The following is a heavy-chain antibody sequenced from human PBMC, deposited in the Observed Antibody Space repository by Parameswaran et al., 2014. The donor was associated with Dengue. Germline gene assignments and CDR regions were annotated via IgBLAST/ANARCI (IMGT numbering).Heavy chain of an antibody. CDR2: ISSSGSTI. CDR1: GFTFSDYY. J-gene: IGHJ6*02. Sequence: GGSLRLSCAASGFTFSDYYMSWIRQAPGKGLEWVSYISSSGSTIYYADSVKGRFTISRDNAKNSLYLQMNSLRAEDTAVYYCARDSIAARPSYGMDVWGQGTTVTVSS. CDR3: ARDSIAARPSYGMDV. V-gene: IGHV3-11*01. D-gene: IGHD6-6*01.